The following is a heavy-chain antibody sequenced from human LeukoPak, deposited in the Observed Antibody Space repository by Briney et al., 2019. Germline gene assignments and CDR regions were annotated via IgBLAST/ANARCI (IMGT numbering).Heavy chain of an antibody. Sequence: SETLSLTCAVSAGSISSTNWWSWVRQPPGKGLGWFGEMSHSGSTNYNPSLESRVTMSLDKPKNQFSWKLSSVTAADTTAYYCARVGYYYYIDVGGQGTTVTVS. CDR2: MSHSGST. J-gene: IGHJ6*02. V-gene: IGHV4-4*02. CDR1: AGSISSTNW. CDR3: ARVGYYYYIDV.